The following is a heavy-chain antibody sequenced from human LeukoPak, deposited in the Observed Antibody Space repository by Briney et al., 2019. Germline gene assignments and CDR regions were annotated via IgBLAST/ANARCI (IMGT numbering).Heavy chain of an antibody. Sequence: GGFDPEDGETIYAQKFQGRVTMTEDTSTDTAYMELSSLRSEDTAVYYCATDYGSSWQNYWGQGTLVTVSS. CDR3: ATDYGSSWQNY. V-gene: IGHV1-24*01. J-gene: IGHJ4*02. CDR2: FDPEDGET. D-gene: IGHD6-13*01.